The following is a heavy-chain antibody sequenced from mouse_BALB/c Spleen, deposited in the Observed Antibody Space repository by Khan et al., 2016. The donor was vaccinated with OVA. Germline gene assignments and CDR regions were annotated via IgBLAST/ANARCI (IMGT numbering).Heavy chain of an antibody. CDR3: ARRWYDFFAY. D-gene: IGHD2-14*01. V-gene: IGHV1-80*01. J-gene: IGHJ3*01. Sequence: QVQLQQSGAELVRPGSSMKLSCKASGYAFSNYWMNWVRQGPGQGLEWVGQIYPGDSNTNYKGKFKDKATLTADKSSSTAYMQLSSLTSEDSAVYFCARRWYDFFAYWGQGTLVTVSA. CDR2: IYPGDSNT. CDR1: GYAFSNYW.